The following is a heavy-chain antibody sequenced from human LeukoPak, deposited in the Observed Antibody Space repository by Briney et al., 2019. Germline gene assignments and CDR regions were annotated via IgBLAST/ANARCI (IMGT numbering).Heavy chain of an antibody. CDR3: AGQGYCSGGSCYFFDY. V-gene: IGHV3-21*01. CDR2: ISSSSSYI. CDR1: GFTFSSYS. J-gene: IGHJ4*02. D-gene: IGHD2-15*01. Sequence: PGGSLRLSCAASGFTFSSYSMNWVRQAPGKGLEWVSFISSSSSYIYFADSIKGRFTISRDNAKRSLYLQMNSLRAEDTAVYYCAGQGYCSGGSCYFFDYWGQGTLVTVSS.